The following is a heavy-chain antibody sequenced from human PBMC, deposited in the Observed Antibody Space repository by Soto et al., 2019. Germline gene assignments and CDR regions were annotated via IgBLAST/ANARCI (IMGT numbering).Heavy chain of an antibody. J-gene: IGHJ3*02. CDR3: AKGLLAIVGTTLPRDAFNI. D-gene: IGHD1-26*01. Sequence: VQLVESGGGSVQPGRSLRLSCAASGFSFTTYVMHWVRQAPGKGLEWVAVISHDGSYKYYGDAVKGRFTISRDTSKNAVYLEMNSLRPEDTAVYYCAKGLLAIVGTTLPRDAFNIWGQGTMVTVSS. CDR2: ISHDGSYK. V-gene: IGHV3-30*18. CDR1: GFSFTTYV.